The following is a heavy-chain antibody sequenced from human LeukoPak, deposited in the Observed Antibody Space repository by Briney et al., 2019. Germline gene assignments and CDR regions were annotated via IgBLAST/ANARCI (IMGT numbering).Heavy chain of an antibody. Sequence: TGGSLRLSCAASGFTVSSNYMSWVRQAPGKGLEWVSVIYSGGSTYYADSVKGRFTISRDHSKNTLYLQMNSLRAEGTAVYYCARESRPRVVVASSLYYYYYGMDVWGQGTTVTVSS. CDR1: GFTVSSNY. V-gene: IGHV3-53*01. CDR2: IYSGGST. CDR3: ARESRPRVVVASSLYYYYYGMDV. D-gene: IGHD2-15*01. J-gene: IGHJ6*02.